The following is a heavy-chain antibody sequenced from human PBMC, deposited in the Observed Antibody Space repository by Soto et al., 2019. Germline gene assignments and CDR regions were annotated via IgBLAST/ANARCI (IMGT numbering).Heavy chain of an antibody. V-gene: IGHV4-31*03. J-gene: IGHJ5*02. CDR3: ARVRLLWFGELLSETYNWFDP. CDR2: IYYSGST. Sequence: SETLSLTCTVSGGSISSGGYYWSWIRQHPGKGLEWIGYIYYSGSTYYNPSLKSRVAISVDTSKNQFSLKLSSVTAADTAVYYCARVRLLWFGELLSETYNWFDPWGQGTLVTVSS. D-gene: IGHD3-10*01. CDR1: GGSISSGGYY.